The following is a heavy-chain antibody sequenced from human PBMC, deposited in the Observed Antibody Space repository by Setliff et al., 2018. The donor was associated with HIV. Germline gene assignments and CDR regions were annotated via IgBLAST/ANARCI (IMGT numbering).Heavy chain of an antibody. J-gene: IGHJ6*03. D-gene: IGHD6-19*01. CDR2: ISPNSGDT. Sequence: ASVKVSCKASGYTFRSYGISWVRQAPGQGLEWVGWISPNSGDTDYIQKFQGRVSLTTDTSTNTAYMGLRSLRPDDTAIYYCARGGQQWLPYYYYYMDVWGEGTTVTVSS. V-gene: IGHV1-18*01. CDR1: GYTFRSYG. CDR3: ARGGQQWLPYYYYYMDV.